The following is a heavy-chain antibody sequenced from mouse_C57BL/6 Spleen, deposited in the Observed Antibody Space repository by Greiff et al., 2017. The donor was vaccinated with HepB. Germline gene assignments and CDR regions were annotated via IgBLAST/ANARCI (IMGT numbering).Heavy chain of an antibody. CDR1: GYAFTNYL. Sequence: QVQLQQSGAELVRPGPSVKVSCKASGYAFTNYLIEWVKQRPGQGLEWIGVINPGSGGTNYNEKFKGKATLTADKSSSTAYMQLSSLTSEDSAVYYCARERGIYYGSGGYYFDYWGQGTTLTVSS. CDR3: ARERGIYYGSGGYYFDY. D-gene: IGHD2-1*01. J-gene: IGHJ2*01. V-gene: IGHV1-54*01. CDR2: INPGSGGT.